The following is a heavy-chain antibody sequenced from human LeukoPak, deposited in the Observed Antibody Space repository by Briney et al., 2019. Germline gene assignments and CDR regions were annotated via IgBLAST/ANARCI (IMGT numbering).Heavy chain of an antibody. CDR1: GGTFSSYA. CDR2: IIPILGIA. CDR3: ARDWASSSWYYYYGMDV. Sequence: ASVKVSCKASGGTFSSYAISWVRQAPGQGLGLMGRIIPILGIANYAQKFQGRVTITADKSTSTAYMELSSLRSEDTAVYCCARDWASSSWYYYYGMDVWGQGTTVTVSS. D-gene: IGHD6-13*01. V-gene: IGHV1-69*04. J-gene: IGHJ6*02.